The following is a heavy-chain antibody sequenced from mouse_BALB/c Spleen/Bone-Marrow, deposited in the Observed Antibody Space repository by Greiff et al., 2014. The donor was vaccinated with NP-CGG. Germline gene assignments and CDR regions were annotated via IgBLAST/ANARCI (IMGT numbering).Heavy chain of an antibody. CDR3: APYYYGSSQFAY. Sequence: VQLQQSGAELVRPGASVKLSCTASGFNIKDTYMHWGKQRPEQGLEGIGRIDPANGNTKYDPKFQGKATITADTSSNTAYLQLSSLTSEDTAVYYCAPYYYGSSQFAYWGQGTLVTVSA. CDR1: GFNIKDTY. J-gene: IGHJ3*01. D-gene: IGHD1-1*01. V-gene: IGHV14-3*02. CDR2: IDPANGNT.